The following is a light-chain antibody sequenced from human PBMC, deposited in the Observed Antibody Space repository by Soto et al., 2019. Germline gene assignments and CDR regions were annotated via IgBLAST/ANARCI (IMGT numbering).Light chain of an antibody. J-gene: IGKJ4*01. V-gene: IGKV1-9*01. Sequence: DIQMTQSPSSLSASVGDRVTITCRASQSISSYLAWYQQKPGKAPQLLIYAASTLQAGVPSRFSGSGSGTDFTLTIRSLQPEDFETYLCQQLKTYPLTFGGGTKVDIK. CDR1: QSISSY. CDR3: QQLKTYPLT. CDR2: AAS.